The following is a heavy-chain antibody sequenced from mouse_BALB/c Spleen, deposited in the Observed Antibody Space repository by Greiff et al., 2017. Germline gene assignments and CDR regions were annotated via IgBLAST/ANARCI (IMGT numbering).Heavy chain of an antibody. CDR2: ISSGSSTL. CDR1: GFTFSSFG. Sequence: EVQGVESGGGLVQPGGSRKLSCAASGFTFSSFGMHWVRQAPEKGLEWVAYISSGSSTLYYADTVKGRFTISRDNPKNTLFLQMTSLRSEDTAMYYCARGSITTGAMDYWGQGTSVTVSS. J-gene: IGHJ4*01. D-gene: IGHD1-2*01. CDR3: ARGSITTGAMDY. V-gene: IGHV5-17*02.